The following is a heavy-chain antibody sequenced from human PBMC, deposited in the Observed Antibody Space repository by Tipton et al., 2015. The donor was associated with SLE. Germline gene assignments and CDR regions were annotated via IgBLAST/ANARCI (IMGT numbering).Heavy chain of an antibody. V-gene: IGHV4-59*12. CDR2: FYYSGTT. CDR1: GGSISSYY. D-gene: IGHD2-15*01. J-gene: IGHJ5*01. CDR3: AREGLVDATSTVFDS. Sequence: TLSLTCTVSGGSISSYYWSWIRQPPGKGLEWIGYFYYSGTTKYNPSLKSRLTISVDTSKNQFSLNLSSVTVADTAVYYCAREGLVDATSTVFDSWGHGTLVTVSS.